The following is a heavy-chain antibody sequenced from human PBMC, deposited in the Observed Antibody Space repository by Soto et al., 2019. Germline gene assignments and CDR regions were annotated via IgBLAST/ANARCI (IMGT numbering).Heavy chain of an antibody. V-gene: IGHV3-33*01. Sequence: QVQLVESGGGVVQPGRSRRLSFAASGFTLSSYGMHGFRQAPGKGLEWGAVIWYDGSNKYYADSVKGRFTISRDNSKNTLYLQMNSLRAEDTAVYYCARGLRFFDYWGQGTLVTVSS. CDR1: GFTLSSYG. J-gene: IGHJ4*02. CDR3: ARGLRFFDY. CDR2: IWYDGSNK. D-gene: IGHD3-16*01.